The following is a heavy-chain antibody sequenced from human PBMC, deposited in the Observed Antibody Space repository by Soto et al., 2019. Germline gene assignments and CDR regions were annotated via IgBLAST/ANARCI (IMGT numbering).Heavy chain of an antibody. CDR2: INHSGST. CDR1: GGSFSGYY. V-gene: IGHV4-34*01. Sequence: SETLSLTCAVYGGSFSGYYWSWIRQPPGKGLEWIGEINHSGSTNYNPSLKSRVTISVDTSKNQFSLKLSSVTAADTAVYYCARHVGYEGMNVWGKGTTVTVSS. CDR3: ARHVGYEGMNV. D-gene: IGHD2-2*01. J-gene: IGHJ6*04.